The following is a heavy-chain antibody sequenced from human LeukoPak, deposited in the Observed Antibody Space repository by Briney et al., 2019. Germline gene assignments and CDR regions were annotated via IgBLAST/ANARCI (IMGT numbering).Heavy chain of an antibody. CDR3: AGGNSMDF. J-gene: IGHJ6*04. CDR1: GFPFSNSW. Sequence: PGGSLRLSCAVSGFPFSNSWMYWVRQAPGKGLEGVANINKDGGGISYVDSVKGRFIISRDNARNSLYLQMNSLRVEDTAVYFCAGGNSMDFWGKGPAVTVSS. D-gene: IGHD1/OR15-1a*01. CDR2: INKDGGGI. V-gene: IGHV3-7*03.